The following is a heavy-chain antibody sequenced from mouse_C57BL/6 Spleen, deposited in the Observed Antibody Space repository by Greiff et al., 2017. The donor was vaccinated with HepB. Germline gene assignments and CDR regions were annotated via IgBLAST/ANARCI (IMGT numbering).Heavy chain of an antibody. CDR2: ISDGGSYT. Sequence: DVKLVESGGGLVKPGGSLKLSCAASGFTFSSYAMSWVRQTPEKRLEWVATISDGGSYTYYPDNVKGRFTISRDNAKNNLYLQMSHLKSEDTAMYYCARERDYYGSSRYFDYWGQGTTLTVSS. CDR3: ARERDYYGSSRYFDY. J-gene: IGHJ2*01. CDR1: GFTFSSYA. D-gene: IGHD1-1*01. V-gene: IGHV5-4*01.